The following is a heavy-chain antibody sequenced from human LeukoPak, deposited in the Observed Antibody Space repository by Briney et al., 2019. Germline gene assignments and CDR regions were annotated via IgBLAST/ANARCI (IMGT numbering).Heavy chain of an antibody. V-gene: IGHV1-2*02. D-gene: IGHD2/OR15-2a*01. CDR1: GYTFSGYY. CDR2: INPNSGGT. Sequence: GASVKVSCKASGYTFSGYYVHWVRQAPGQGLEWMGWINPNSGGTNSAQKFQGRVTMTRDTSISTAYMELSGLRSDDTAVYYCARDSIGDYWGQGTLVTVSS. CDR3: ARDSIGDY. J-gene: IGHJ4*02.